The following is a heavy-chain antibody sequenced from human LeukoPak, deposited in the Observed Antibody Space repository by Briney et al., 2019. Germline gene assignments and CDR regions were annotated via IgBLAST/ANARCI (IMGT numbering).Heavy chain of an antibody. Sequence: SVKVSCKASGGTFTSYAISWVRQAPGQGLEWMGGIIPIFGTANYAQKFQGRVTITTDESTSTAYMELSSLRSEDTAVYYCARNSGSYLESYNWFDPWGQGNLVTVSS. CDR1: GGTFTSYA. J-gene: IGHJ5*02. D-gene: IGHD1-26*01. CDR3: ARNSGSYLESYNWFDP. V-gene: IGHV1-69*05. CDR2: IIPIFGTA.